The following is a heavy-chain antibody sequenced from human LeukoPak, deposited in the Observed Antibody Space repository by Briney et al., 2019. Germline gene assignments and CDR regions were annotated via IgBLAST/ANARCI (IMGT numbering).Heavy chain of an antibody. V-gene: IGHV1-69*05. CDR2: IIPIFGTA. Sequence: GASVKVSCKASGYTFTGYYMHWVRQAPGQGLEWMGRIIPIFGTANYAQKFQGRVTITTDESTSTAYMELSSLRSEDTAVYYCARDRPGYGDLIDYWGQGTLVTVSS. CDR1: GYTFTGYY. D-gene: IGHD4-17*01. J-gene: IGHJ4*02. CDR3: ARDRPGYGDLIDY.